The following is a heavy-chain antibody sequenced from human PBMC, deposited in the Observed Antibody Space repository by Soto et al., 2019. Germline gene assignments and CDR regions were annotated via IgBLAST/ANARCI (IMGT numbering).Heavy chain of an antibody. V-gene: IGHV4-31*03. J-gene: IGHJ5*02. Sequence: QVQLQESGPGLVKPSQTLSLTCTVSGGSISSGGYYWSWIRQHPGKGLEWIGYIYSSGSTFYNPSLKSRVTISVDTSKNHFSLNLNSVTAADTAVYYCARVLWSTVSPTRDSWFAPWGQGALVTVSS. CDR1: GGSISSGGYY. CDR3: ARVLWSTVSPTRDSWFAP. D-gene: IGHD4-17*01. CDR2: IYSSGST.